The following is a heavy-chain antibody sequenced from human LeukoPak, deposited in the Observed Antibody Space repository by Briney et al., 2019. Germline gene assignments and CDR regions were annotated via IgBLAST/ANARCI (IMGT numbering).Heavy chain of an antibody. CDR2: VSDGGTTT. D-gene: IGHD3-10*02. CDR1: GFTFRSHG. J-gene: IGHJ3*01. CDR3: RKEGSMSGWAFDF. Sequence: PGGSLRLSCGASGFTFRSHGMHWVRKAPGKGLEWVAYVSDGGTTTYYAHSVKGRFNISRDHYKNTLYLQVNSLSVEDTAVYYCRKEGSMSGWAFDFWVQGRVASVSP. V-gene: IGHV3-30*18.